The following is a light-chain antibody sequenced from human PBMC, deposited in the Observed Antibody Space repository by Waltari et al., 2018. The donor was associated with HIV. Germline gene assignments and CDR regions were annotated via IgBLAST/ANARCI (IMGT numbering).Light chain of an antibody. V-gene: IGLV2-14*01. Sequence: QSALTQPASMSGSPGQSITISCTGTSSDFGGYYYVSWYQQHPGEVPKLMIYEVDRRPSGISDRFSASKSGKTASLTISGLQPEDEADYYCSSYTSAGTQVFGTGTKVTVL. CDR2: EVD. J-gene: IGLJ1*01. CDR1: SSDFGGYYY. CDR3: SSYTSAGTQV.